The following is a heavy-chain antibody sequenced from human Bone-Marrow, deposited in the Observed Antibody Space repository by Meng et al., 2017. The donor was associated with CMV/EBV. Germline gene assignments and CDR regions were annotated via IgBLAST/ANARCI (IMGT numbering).Heavy chain of an antibody. CDR3: ARDSEIIPHYYFDY. D-gene: IGHD2-21*01. V-gene: IGHV3-30*04. Sequence: GGSLRLSCAASGFTFRSYAMHWVRQAPGKGLEWVAVIAYDSSNKNYADSVKGRFTISRDNSKNTLYLQMNSLRAEDTAVYYCARDSEIIPHYYFDYWGQGTLVTVSS. CDR2: IAYDSSNK. CDR1: GFTFRSYA. J-gene: IGHJ4*02.